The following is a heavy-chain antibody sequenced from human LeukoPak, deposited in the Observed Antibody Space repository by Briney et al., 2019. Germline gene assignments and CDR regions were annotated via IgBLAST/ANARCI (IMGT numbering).Heavy chain of an antibody. D-gene: IGHD6-19*01. CDR1: GFTFSSYA. CDR2: ISYDGSNK. J-gene: IGHJ4*02. Sequence: GGSLRLSCAASGFTFSSYAMHWVRQAPGKGLEWVAVISYDGSNKYYADFVKGRFTISRDNPKNTLYLQMNSLRAEDTAVYYCARDSGGWSESDDFDYWGQGTLVTVSS. V-gene: IGHV3-30-3*01. CDR3: ARDSGGWSESDDFDY.